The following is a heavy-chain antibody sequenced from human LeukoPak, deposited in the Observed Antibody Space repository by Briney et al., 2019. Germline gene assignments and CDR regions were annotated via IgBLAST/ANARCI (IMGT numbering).Heavy chain of an antibody. CDR2: IYHSGST. J-gene: IGHJ6*03. D-gene: IGHD1-1*01. Sequence: SETLSLTCTVSGDSISSSSYYWGWIRQPPGKGLEWIGSIYHSGSTYYNPSLKSRVTISVDTSKNQFSLKLSSVTAADTAVYYCAGAGTTGTTIDYYYYYMDVWGKGTTVTVSS. CDR3: AGAGTTGTTIDYYYYYMDV. CDR1: GDSISSSSYY. V-gene: IGHV4-39*07.